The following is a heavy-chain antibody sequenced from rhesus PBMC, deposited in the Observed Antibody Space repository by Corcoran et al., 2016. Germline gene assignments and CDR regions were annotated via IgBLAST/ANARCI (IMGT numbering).Heavy chain of an antibody. CDR3: ARLVDSGYYTPDY. Sequence: QVQLQESGPGLVKPSETLSLTCAVLGGSPRGGLDWSWTGQPPGRGLGWFGYSDGTRGSPHSHPSLNNRDTISKDTSKNQFSLMLSSVTAADTAVYYCARLVDSGYYTPDYWGQGVLVTVSS. CDR1: GGSPRGGLD. CDR2: SDGTRGSP. V-gene: IGHV4-76*01. J-gene: IGHJ4*01. D-gene: IGHD3-28*01.